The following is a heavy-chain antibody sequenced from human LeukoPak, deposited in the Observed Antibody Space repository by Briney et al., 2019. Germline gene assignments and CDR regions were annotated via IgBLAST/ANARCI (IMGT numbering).Heavy chain of an antibody. Sequence: GGSLRISCAASGLTRSHNYVKWVRQDPGKGLEWVSAIHTSGDTCYADSVKGRFTISRDTSKNTLYLQINSLRVEDTAVYYCARDHYGMDVWGQGTTVTVSS. CDR1: GLTRSHNY. CDR3: ARDHYGMDV. CDR2: IHTSGDT. V-gene: IGHV3-53*01. J-gene: IGHJ6*02.